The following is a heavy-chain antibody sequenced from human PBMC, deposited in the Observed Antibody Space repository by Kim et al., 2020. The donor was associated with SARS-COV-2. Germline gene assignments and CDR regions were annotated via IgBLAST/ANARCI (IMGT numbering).Heavy chain of an antibody. J-gene: IGHJ4*02. V-gene: IGHV3-48*03. Sequence: AASVKGRFTISRGNAKNSLYLQMNSLRVEDTAVYYCTREGGSDNWSPFDYWGQGTLVTVSS. CDR3: TREGGSDNWSPFDY. D-gene: IGHD3-3*01.